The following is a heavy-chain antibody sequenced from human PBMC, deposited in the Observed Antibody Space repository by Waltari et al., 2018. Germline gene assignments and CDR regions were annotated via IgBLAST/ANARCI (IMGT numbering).Heavy chain of an antibody. CDR1: GVTFSNYA. CDR2: ILSNGVSS. Sequence: EVHLLESGGGLIRPGGSLRLSCAASGVTFSNYAMSWVRQAPGKGREWVSGILSNGVSSFSADSGKGRFTISRDNSKNTLYLQMENLRGEDTAVYYCARDECTGGDCYSHFHYWGQGTLVTVSS. J-gene: IGHJ4*02. CDR3: ARDECTGGDCYSHFHY. V-gene: IGHV3-23*01. D-gene: IGHD2-21*02.